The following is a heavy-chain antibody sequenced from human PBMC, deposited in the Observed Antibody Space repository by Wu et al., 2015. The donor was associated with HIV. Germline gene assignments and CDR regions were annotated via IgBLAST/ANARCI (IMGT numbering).Heavy chain of an antibody. CDR3: ASDRGAYSYNAFDI. J-gene: IGHJ3*02. Sequence: QVRLVQSGAEVKKPGSSVKVSCKASGGTFSSYAISWVRQAPGQGLEWMGGIIPIFGTANYAQKFQGRVTITADESTSTAYMELSSLRSEDTAVYYCASDRGAYSYNAFDIWGQGTMVTVSS. CDR1: GGTFSSYA. V-gene: IGHV1-69*12. CDR2: IIPIFGTA. D-gene: IGHD5-18*01.